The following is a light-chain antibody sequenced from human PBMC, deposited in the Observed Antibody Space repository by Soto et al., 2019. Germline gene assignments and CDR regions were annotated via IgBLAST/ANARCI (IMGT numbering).Light chain of an antibody. CDR2: AAY. CDR3: QKYDNAPLT. V-gene: IGKV1-27*01. CDR1: QDISTY. J-gene: IGKJ4*01. Sequence: DIQMTQAPSSLSASVGDRVTITCRARQDISTYLAWYQQKPGKVPKLLISAAYTLQSGVPPRFSGSGSGTDFTLTISRLQPEDVAIYYCQKYDNAPLTFGGGTKVEIK.